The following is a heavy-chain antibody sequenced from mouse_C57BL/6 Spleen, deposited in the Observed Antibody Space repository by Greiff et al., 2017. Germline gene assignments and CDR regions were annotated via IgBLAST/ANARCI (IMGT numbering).Heavy chain of an antibody. CDR2: INPSNGGT. Sequence: QVQLQQPGTELVKPGASVKLSCKASGYTFTSYWMHWVKQRPGQGLEWIGNINPSNGGTNYNEQFKSKATLTVDKSSSTASMHISSLTSEDSAVYSWLIFDYGTLCAMDYWGQGTSVTVSS. CDR3: LIFDYGTLCAMDY. D-gene: IGHD1-1*01. CDR1: GYTFTSYW. J-gene: IGHJ4*01. V-gene: IGHV1-53*01.